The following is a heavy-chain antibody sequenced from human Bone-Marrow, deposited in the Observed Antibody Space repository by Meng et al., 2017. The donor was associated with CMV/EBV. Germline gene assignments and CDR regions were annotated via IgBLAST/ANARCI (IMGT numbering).Heavy chain of an antibody. Sequence: SETLSLTCTVSGDSINSRSYYWDWIRQPPGKGLEWIGSFYYSGSTYYNPSLNSRVTISVDTSKNQFSLKLSSVTAADTAVYYCARRWNTRDYNYYGMDVWGQGTTVTVSS. V-gene: IGHV4-39*07. CDR3: ARRWNTRDYNYYGMDV. D-gene: IGHD1/OR15-1a*01. CDR1: GDSINSRSYY. CDR2: FYYSGST. J-gene: IGHJ6*02.